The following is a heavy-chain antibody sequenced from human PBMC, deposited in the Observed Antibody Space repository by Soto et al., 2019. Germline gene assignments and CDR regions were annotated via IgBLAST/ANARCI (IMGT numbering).Heavy chain of an antibody. CDR2: ISYDGSNK. D-gene: IGHD6-6*01. CDR1: GFTFSSYG. V-gene: IGHV3-30*18. J-gene: IGHJ4*02. Sequence: QVQLVESGGGVVQPGRSLRLSCAASGFTFSSYGMHWVRQAPGKGLEWVAVISYDGSNKYYADSVKGRFTISRDNSKNTLYLQMNSLRAEDTAVYYCAKESIPPMYYFDYWGQGTLVTVSS. CDR3: AKESIPPMYYFDY.